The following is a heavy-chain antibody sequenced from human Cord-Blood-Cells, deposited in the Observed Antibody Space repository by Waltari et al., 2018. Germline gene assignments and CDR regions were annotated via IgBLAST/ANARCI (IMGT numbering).Heavy chain of an antibody. CDR3: ARDSAELGFDY. D-gene: IGHD7-27*01. Sequence: QVQLVQSGAEVKKPGASVKVSCKASGYTFTSYAMHLVRQAPGQRLEWMGWINAGNGNTKYSQKVQGRVTITRDTSASTAYMELSSLRSEDTAVYYCARDSAELGFDYWGQGTLVTVSS. CDR1: GYTFTSYA. J-gene: IGHJ4*02. V-gene: IGHV1-3*01. CDR2: INAGNGNT.